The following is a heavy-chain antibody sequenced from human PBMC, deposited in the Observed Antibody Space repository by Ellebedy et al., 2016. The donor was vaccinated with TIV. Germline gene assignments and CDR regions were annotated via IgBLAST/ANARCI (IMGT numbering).Heavy chain of an antibody. V-gene: IGHV1-69*13. Sequence: AASVKVSCKASGGTSSKYVFSWVRQAPGHGLEWMGGIIPIYGVPSYAQRFQGRVTISADESTSTVYMELSSLTSEDTAVYYCAKSASETMVRGSDYWGQGTLVTVSS. CDR2: IIPIYGVP. D-gene: IGHD3-10*01. J-gene: IGHJ4*02. CDR3: AKSASETMVRGSDY. CDR1: GGTSSKYV.